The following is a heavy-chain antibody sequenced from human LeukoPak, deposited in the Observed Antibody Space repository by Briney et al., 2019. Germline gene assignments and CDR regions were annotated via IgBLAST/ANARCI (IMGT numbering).Heavy chain of an antibody. CDR3: ARVGLRYFDWQGESDAFDI. Sequence: GGSLRLSCAASGFTFDDYGMSWVRQAPGKGLEWVSGINWNGGSTGYADSVKGRFTISRDNAKNSLYLQMNSLRAEDTALYHCARVGLRYFDWQGESDAFDIWGQGTMVTVSS. CDR1: GFTFDDYG. CDR2: INWNGGST. D-gene: IGHD3-9*01. J-gene: IGHJ3*02. V-gene: IGHV3-20*01.